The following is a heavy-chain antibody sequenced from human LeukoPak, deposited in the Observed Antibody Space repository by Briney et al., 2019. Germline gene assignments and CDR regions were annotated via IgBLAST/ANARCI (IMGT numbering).Heavy chain of an antibody. Sequence: PGGSLRLSCAASGFTFSSYAMSWVRQTPGKGLVWVSRIKSDGSSTSYADSVKGRFTITRDSAKNTLYLQMSSLRAEDTAVYYCARGSGNYYGYWGQGTLVTVSS. CDR2: IKSDGSST. J-gene: IGHJ4*02. CDR1: GFTFSSYA. V-gene: IGHV3-74*01. D-gene: IGHD1-26*01. CDR3: ARGSGNYYGY.